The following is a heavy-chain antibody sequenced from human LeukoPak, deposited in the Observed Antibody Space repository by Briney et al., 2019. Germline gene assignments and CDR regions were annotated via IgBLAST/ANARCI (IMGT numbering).Heavy chain of an antibody. CDR3: AGDPGVPAAGTHLLYYFDY. Sequence: GGSLRPSCAASGFTFSTYWMSWVRQAPGKGLEWVANIKEDGSEKYYVDSVKGRFTISRDNAKNSMYLQMNTLRAEDTAVYYCAGDPGVPAAGTHLLYYFDYWGQGTLVTVSS. D-gene: IGHD6-13*01. CDR2: IKEDGSEK. CDR1: GFTFSTYW. V-gene: IGHV3-7*01. J-gene: IGHJ4*02.